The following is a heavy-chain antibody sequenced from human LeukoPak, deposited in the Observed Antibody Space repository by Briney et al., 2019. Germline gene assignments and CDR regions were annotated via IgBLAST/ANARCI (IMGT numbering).Heavy chain of an antibody. Sequence: GASVKLSCKASGYTFSSYHLHWVRQAPGQGLEWMGIINPSGGSTSYAQKFQGRVTMTRDTSTSTVYMELSSLRSEDTAVYYCARVGSSTWYESDYWGQGTLVTVSS. CDR1: GYTFSSYH. D-gene: IGHD6-13*01. CDR3: ARVGSSTWYESDY. V-gene: IGHV1-46*01. J-gene: IGHJ4*02. CDR2: INPSGGST.